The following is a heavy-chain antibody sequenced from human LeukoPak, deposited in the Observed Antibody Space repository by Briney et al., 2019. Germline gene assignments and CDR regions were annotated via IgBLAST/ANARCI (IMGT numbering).Heavy chain of an antibody. CDR3: AAFSASTFGGVIVMPEYYFDY. Sequence: ASVKVPCKASGYTFTSYYMHWVRQAPGQGLEWMGIINPSGGSTSYAQKFQERVTITRDMSTSTAYMELSSLRSEDTAVYYCAAFSASTFGGVIVMPEYYFDYWGQGTLVTVSS. D-gene: IGHD3-16*02. CDR1: GYTFTSYY. V-gene: IGHV1-46*01. CDR2: INPSGGST. J-gene: IGHJ4*02.